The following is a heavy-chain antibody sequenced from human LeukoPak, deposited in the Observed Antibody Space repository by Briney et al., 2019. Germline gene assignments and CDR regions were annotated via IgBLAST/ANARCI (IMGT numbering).Heavy chain of an antibody. J-gene: IGHJ6*02. CDR2: ISGDGTNI. CDR3: ASQYSSSWYGYYYYGMDV. CDR1: GFTLSSYY. Sequence: GGSLRLSCVASGFTLSSYYMQWVRQDPRKGLVWVSRISGDGTNINYADSVRGRFTISRDNAKNTVYLQMNSLRAEDTAVYYCASQYSSSWYGYYYYGMDVWGQGTTVTVSS. V-gene: IGHV3-74*01. D-gene: IGHD6-13*01.